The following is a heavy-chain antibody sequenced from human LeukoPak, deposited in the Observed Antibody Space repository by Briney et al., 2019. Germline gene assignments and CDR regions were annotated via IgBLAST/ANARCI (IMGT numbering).Heavy chain of an antibody. CDR2: ISGSGGST. CDR3: ARTKAGLLGGPRRDYYYYYMDV. D-gene: IGHD1-7*01. Sequence: GGSLRLSCAASGFTFSSYAMSWVRQAPGKGLERVSAISGSGGSTYYADSVKGRFTISRDNSKNTLYLQMNSLRADDTAVYYCARTKAGLLGGPRRDYYYYYMDVWGKGTTVTVSS. J-gene: IGHJ6*03. CDR1: GFTFSSYA. V-gene: IGHV3-23*01.